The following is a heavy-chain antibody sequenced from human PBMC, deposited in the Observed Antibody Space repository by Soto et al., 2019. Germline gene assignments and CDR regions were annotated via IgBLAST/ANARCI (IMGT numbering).Heavy chain of an antibody. V-gene: IGHV4-59*01. Sequence: QVQLQESGPGLVKPSETLSLTCTVSGGSISSYYWSWIRQPPGKGLEWIGYIYYSGSTNYNPSLKSRVTISVDTSKNQFSLKLSSVTAADTAVYYCARRPHGRHPIFDYWGQGTLVTVSS. CDR2: IYYSGST. CDR1: GGSISSYY. D-gene: IGHD3-3*01. J-gene: IGHJ4*02. CDR3: ARRPHGRHPIFDY.